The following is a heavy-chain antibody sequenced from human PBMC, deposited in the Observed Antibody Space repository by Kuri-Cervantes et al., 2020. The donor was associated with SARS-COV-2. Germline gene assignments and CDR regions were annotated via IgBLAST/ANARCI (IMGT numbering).Heavy chain of an antibody. CDR1: GFTFSSYS. D-gene: IGHD2-15*01. J-gene: IGHJ3*02. CDR2: ISYDGSNK. V-gene: IGHV3-30*03. Sequence: WGSLRLSCAASGFTFSSYSMNWVRQAPGKGPEWVAVISYDGSNKYYADSVKGRFTNSRDNSKNKLYLQTNSLRAEATAVYYGARDRGYCSGGSCYQHDAFDIWGQGTMVTVSS. CDR3: ARDRGYCSGGSCYQHDAFDI.